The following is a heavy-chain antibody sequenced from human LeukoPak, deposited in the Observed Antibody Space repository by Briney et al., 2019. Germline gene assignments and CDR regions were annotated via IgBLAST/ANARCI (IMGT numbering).Heavy chain of an antibody. CDR2: IYYSGST. D-gene: IGHD6-13*01. Sequence: SETLSLACTVSGGSISSGGYYWSWIRQHPGKGLEWIGYIYYSGSTYYNPSLKSRVTISVDTSKNQFSLKLSSVTAADTAVYYCARVAAVAAAGMGWFDPWGQGTLVTVSS. CDR3: ARVAAVAAAGMGWFDP. V-gene: IGHV4-31*03. J-gene: IGHJ5*02. CDR1: GGSISSGGYY.